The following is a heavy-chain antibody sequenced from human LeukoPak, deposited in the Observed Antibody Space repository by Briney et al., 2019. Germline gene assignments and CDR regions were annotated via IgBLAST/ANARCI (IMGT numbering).Heavy chain of an antibody. J-gene: IGHJ4*02. V-gene: IGHV3-23*01. Sequence: GGSLRLSCAASGFTFSSYAMNWVRQAPGKGLEWVSAISGSGGSTYYADSVKGRFTISRDNSKNTLYLQMNSLRAEDTAVYYCAKCDYGDYGYFDYWGQGTLVTVSS. D-gene: IGHD4-17*01. CDR2: ISGSGGST. CDR3: AKCDYGDYGYFDY. CDR1: GFTFSSYA.